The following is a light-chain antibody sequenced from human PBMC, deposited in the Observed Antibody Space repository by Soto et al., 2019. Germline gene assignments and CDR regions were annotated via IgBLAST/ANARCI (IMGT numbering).Light chain of an antibody. CDR1: SSDIGAYNF. V-gene: IGLV2-14*03. Sequence: QSALTQPASVSGSPGQSITISCTGTSSDIGAYNFVSWYQQHPGKAPKLMLYDVNIRPSGVSNRFSGSNSGNTASLTISGLQAEDEADYYCTSWTTSTTMIFGGGTQLTVL. J-gene: IGLJ2*01. CDR3: TSWTTSTTMI. CDR2: DVN.